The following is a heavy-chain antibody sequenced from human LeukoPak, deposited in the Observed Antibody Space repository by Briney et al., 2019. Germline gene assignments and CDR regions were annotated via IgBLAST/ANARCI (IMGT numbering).Heavy chain of an antibody. CDR3: AKRRDGYNLAFDI. CDR1: EFTIDGYG. V-gene: IGHV3-20*04. D-gene: IGHD5-24*01. J-gene: IGHJ3*02. CDR2: INWNGGGT. Sequence: AGSLRLSCTASEFTIDGYGMSWVRQAPGKGLEWVSGINWNGGGTAYADSVKGRFTISRDTAQNSLYMQMNYLRAEDTALYYCAKRRDGYNLAFDIWGQGTMVTVPS.